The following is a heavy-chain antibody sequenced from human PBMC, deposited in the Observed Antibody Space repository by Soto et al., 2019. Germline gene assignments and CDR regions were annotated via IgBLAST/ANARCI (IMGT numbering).Heavy chain of an antibody. Sequence: GGSLRLSCAASGFTFSSYDMHWVRQATGKGLEWVSAIGTAGDTYYPGSVKGRFTISRENAKNSLYLQMNSLRAGDTAVYYCARGYCSSTSCYPKSYYYMDVWGKGTTVTVSS. CDR3: ARGYCSSTSCYPKSYYYMDV. V-gene: IGHV3-13*01. CDR2: IGTAGDT. D-gene: IGHD2-2*01. J-gene: IGHJ6*03. CDR1: GFTFSSYD.